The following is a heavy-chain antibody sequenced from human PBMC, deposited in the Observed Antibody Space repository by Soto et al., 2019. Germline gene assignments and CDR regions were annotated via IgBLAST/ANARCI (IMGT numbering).Heavy chain of an antibody. D-gene: IGHD2-2*01. CDR3: ASGRYCSSTSCPPAAAGDLWFEP. CDR2: IIPIFGTA. CDR1: GGTFSSYA. Sequence: SVKISCKASGGTFSSYAISWVRQAPGQGLEWMGGIIPIFGTANYAQKFQGRVTITADESTSTAYMELSSLRSEDTAVYYCASGRYCSSTSCPPAAAGDLWFEPWGQGTLVTVSS. J-gene: IGHJ5*02. V-gene: IGHV1-69*13.